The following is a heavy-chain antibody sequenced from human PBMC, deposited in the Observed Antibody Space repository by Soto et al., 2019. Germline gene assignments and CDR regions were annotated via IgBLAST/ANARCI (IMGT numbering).Heavy chain of an antibody. CDR2: ISSSSSYI. V-gene: IGHV3-21*01. Sequence: PGGSLRLSCAASGFTFSTYSMNWVRQAPGKGLERVSSISSSSSYIYYADSVKGRFTISRDNAKNSLYLQMNSLRAEDTAVYYCARSSTPELTAAHTVGMDVWGQGTTVTVSS. CDR1: GFTFSTYS. CDR3: ARSSTPELTAAHTVGMDV. D-gene: IGHD1-7*01. J-gene: IGHJ6*02.